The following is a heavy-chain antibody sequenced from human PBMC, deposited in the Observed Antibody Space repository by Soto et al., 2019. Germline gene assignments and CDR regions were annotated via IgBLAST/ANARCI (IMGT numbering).Heavy chain of an antibody. V-gene: IGHV3-7*01. J-gene: IGHJ4*02. Sequence: GGSLRLSCAASGFTLSDYWMNWVRQAPGKGLEWVANIKQDGSERNYVDSVKGRFTISRDNAKNSLYLQMNSLRAEDTAVYYCARDLGIATTTIMLDYWGQGTLVIVSS. CDR1: GFTLSDYW. CDR3: ARDLGIATTTIMLDY. CDR2: IKQDGSER. D-gene: IGHD5-12*01.